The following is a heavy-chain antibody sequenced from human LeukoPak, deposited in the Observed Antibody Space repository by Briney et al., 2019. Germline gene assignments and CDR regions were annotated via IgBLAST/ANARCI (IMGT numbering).Heavy chain of an antibody. CDR1: GFTFSSYA. J-gene: IGHJ4*02. Sequence: PGRSLRLSCAASGFTFSSYAIHWVRQAPGKGLEWVAVISYDGSNKYYADSVKGRFTISRDNSKNTLYLQMNSLRGEDTAVYYCAGAEYNSSPFDYWGQGTLVTVSS. V-gene: IGHV3-30*04. CDR2: ISYDGSNK. CDR3: AGAEYNSSPFDY. D-gene: IGHD6-6*01.